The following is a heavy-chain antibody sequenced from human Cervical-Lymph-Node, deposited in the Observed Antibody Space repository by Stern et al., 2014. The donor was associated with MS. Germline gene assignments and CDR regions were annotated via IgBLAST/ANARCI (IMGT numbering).Heavy chain of an antibody. D-gene: IGHD6-19*01. V-gene: IGHV3-7*01. Sequence: EVQLVESGGGLVQPGESLRLPGVVSGFTFSSYWMNWVRQAPGKGLEWVATIKYDGSEKYYVDSVKGRFTISRDNAKNSLYLQMNSLRAEDTAVYHCSTYQRGWSFDYWGQGTLVTVSS. J-gene: IGHJ4*02. CDR3: STYQRGWSFDY. CDR2: IKYDGSEK. CDR1: GFTFSSYW.